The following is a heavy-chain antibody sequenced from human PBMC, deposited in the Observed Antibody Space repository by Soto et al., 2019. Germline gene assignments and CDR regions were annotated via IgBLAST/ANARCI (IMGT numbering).Heavy chain of an antibody. J-gene: IGHJ6*02. CDR3: VGSTIRYYYYVMDV. D-gene: IGHD5-12*01. CDR2: TYYRSKWYN. CDR1: GDSVSSNSAA. V-gene: IGHV6-1*01. Sequence: SQTLSLTCAISGDSVSSNSAAWNWIRQSPSRGLEWLGRTYYRSKWYNDYAVSVKSRITINPDTSKNQFSLQLNSVTPEDTAVYYCVGSTIRYYYYVMDVCGQGTTVTVSS.